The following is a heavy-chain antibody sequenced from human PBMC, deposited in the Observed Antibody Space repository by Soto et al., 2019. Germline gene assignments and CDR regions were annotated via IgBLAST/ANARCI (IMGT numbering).Heavy chain of an antibody. CDR1: GYTFTSYD. CDR3: ARVGAGGAYYYYGMDV. J-gene: IGHJ6*02. D-gene: IGHD3-16*01. V-gene: IGHV1-8*01. CDR2: MNPNSGNT. Sequence: ASVKVSCKASGYTFTSYDINWVRQATGQGLEWMGWMNPNSGNTGYAQKFQGRVTKTRNTSISTAYMELSSLRSEDTAVYYCARVGAGGAYYYYGMDVWGQGTTVTVSS.